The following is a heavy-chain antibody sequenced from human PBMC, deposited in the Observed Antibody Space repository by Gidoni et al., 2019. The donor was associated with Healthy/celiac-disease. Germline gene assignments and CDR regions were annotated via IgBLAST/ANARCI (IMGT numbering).Heavy chain of an antibody. V-gene: IGHV3-7*01. CDR3: ARYYDFWSGYMPYYYYGMDV. Sequence: EVQLVESGGGLVQPGGSLRLSCAASGFTFRSYWMSWVRQAPGKGLEWVANIKQDGSEKYYVDSVKGRFTISRDNAKNSLYLQMNSLRAEDTAVYYCARYYDFWSGYMPYYYYGMDVWGQGTTVTVSS. D-gene: IGHD3-3*01. J-gene: IGHJ6*02. CDR2: IKQDGSEK. CDR1: GFTFRSYW.